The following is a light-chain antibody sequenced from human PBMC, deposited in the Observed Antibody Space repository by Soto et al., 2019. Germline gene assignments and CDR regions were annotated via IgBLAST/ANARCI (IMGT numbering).Light chain of an antibody. CDR1: SSDVGSYNL. Sequence: QSVLTQPASVSGSPGQSITISCTGTSSDVGSYNLVSWYQQHPGKAPKLMIYEGSKRPSGVSNRFSGSKSGNTASLTISGLQAEDEAAYYCCSYAGTSTLFGTGTKVTVL. V-gene: IGLV2-23*03. J-gene: IGLJ1*01. CDR2: EGS. CDR3: CSYAGTSTL.